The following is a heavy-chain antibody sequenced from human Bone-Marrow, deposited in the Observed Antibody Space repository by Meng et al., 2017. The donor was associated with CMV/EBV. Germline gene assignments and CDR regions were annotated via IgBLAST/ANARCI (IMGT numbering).Heavy chain of an antibody. Sequence: GESLKLSCAASGLTFSSYAMHWVRQAPGKGLEWVSYISSSSSTIYYADPVKGRFTISRDNAKHSLYLQMNSLRAEDTAVYYCARDPHYYHYGMDVWGQGTTVTVSS. CDR2: ISSSSSTI. V-gene: IGHV3-48*04. CDR3: ARDPHYYHYGMDV. CDR1: GLTFSSYA. J-gene: IGHJ6*02.